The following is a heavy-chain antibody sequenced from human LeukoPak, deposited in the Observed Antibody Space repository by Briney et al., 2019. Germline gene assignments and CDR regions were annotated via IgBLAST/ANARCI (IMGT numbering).Heavy chain of an antibody. V-gene: IGHV4-34*01. D-gene: IGHD4-11*01. CDR3: ARGGYMTTVLYCFDY. J-gene: IGHJ4*02. Sequence: SETLSLTCAVYGGSFSGYYWSWIRQPPGRGLEWIGEINHSGSTNYNPSLKSRVTISVDTSKNQFSLKLSSVTAADTAVYYCARGGYMTTVLYCFDYWGQGTLVTVPS. CDR1: GGSFSGYY. CDR2: INHSGST.